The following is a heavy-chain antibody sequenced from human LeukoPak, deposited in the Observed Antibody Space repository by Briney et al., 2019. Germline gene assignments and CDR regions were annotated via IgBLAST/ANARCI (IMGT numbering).Heavy chain of an antibody. CDR1: GYSISSGYY. CDR2: IYYSGSP. D-gene: IGHD5-18*01. V-gene: IGHV4-61*01. J-gene: IGHJ4*02. Sequence: SETLSLTCTVSGYSISSGYYWSGIRQPPGKGLEGIGYIYYSGSPNYNPSLKSRVTISVDTSKNQFSLKLSSVTAADTAVYYCTRGGIQLWSALEFDYWGQGTLVTVSS. CDR3: TRGGIQLWSALEFDY.